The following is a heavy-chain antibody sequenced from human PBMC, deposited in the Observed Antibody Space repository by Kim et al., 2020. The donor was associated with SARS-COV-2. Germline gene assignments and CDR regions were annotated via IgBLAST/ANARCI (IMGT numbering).Heavy chain of an antibody. D-gene: IGHD3-10*01. CDR2: IKSKTDGGTT. Sequence: GGSLRLSCAASGFTFSNARMSWVRQAPGKGLEWVGSIKSKTDGGTTDYAAPVNVRFTISRNDSKNTLYLQMNSLKTEDTAVYYCTTDLEAISRVRGVIITSRGYWGQGTRVSVSS. V-gene: IGHV3-15*01. J-gene: IGHJ4*02. CDR1: GFTFSNAR. CDR3: TTDLEAISRVRGVIITSRGY.